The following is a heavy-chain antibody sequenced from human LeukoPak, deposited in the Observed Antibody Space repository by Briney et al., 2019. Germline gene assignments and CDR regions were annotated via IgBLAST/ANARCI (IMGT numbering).Heavy chain of an antibody. CDR3: ARALLKQQLVPGY. V-gene: IGHV1-2*02. J-gene: IGHJ4*02. CDR2: INPNSGGT. D-gene: IGHD6-13*01. Sequence: ASVKDSCKASGYTFTGYYMHWVRQAPGQGLEWMGWINPNSGGTNYAQKFQGRVTMTRDTSTSTAYMELSRLRSDDTAVYYCARALLKQQLVPGYWGQGTLVTVSS. CDR1: GYTFTGYY.